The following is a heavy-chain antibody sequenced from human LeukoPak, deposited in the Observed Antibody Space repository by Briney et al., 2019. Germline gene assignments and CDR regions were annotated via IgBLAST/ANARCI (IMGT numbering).Heavy chain of an antibody. CDR3: AKDVGVWGSYRQTQYFQH. CDR2: ISYDGSNK. V-gene: IGHV3-30*18. Sequence: GGSLRLSCAASGFTFSSYGMHWVRQAPGKGLEWVAVISYDGSNKYYADSVKGRFTISRDNSKNTLYLQMNSLRAEDTAVYYCAKDVGVWGSYRQTQYFQHWGQGTLVTVSS. D-gene: IGHD3-16*02. CDR1: GFTFSSYG. J-gene: IGHJ1*01.